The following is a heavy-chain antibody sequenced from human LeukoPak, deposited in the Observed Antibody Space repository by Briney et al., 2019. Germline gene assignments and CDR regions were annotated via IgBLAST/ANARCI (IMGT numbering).Heavy chain of an antibody. D-gene: IGHD2-2*02. Sequence: GGSLRLSCAASGFTFSNAWMSWVRQAPGRGLEWVGRIKSKTDGGTTDYAAPVKGRFTISRDDSKNTLYLQMNSLKTEDTAVYYCTTARGCSSTSCYTQAYYYYYYYMDVWGKGTTVTVSS. CDR3: TTARGCSSTSCYTQAYYYYYYYMDV. CDR2: IKSKTDGGTT. CDR1: GFTFSNAW. V-gene: IGHV3-15*01. J-gene: IGHJ6*03.